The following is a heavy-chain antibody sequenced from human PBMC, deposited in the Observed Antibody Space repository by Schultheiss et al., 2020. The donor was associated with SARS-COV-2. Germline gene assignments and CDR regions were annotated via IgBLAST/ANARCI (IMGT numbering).Heavy chain of an antibody. CDR3: AREGGDIVVVPAAMSYYYYYMDV. D-gene: IGHD2-2*01. CDR2: INPSGGST. Sequence: ASVKVSCKASGYTFTSYYMHWVRQAPGQGLEWMGIINPSGGSTSYAQKFQGRVTMTRDTSTSTAYMELRSLRSDDTAVYYCAREGGDIVVVPAAMSYYYYYMDVWGKGTTVTVSS. CDR1: GYTFTSYY. J-gene: IGHJ6*03. V-gene: IGHV1-46*01.